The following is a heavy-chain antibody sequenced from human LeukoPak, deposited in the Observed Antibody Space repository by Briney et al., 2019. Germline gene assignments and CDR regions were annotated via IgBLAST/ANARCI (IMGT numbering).Heavy chain of an antibody. J-gene: IGHJ4*02. CDR2: IYYSGST. Sequence: SETLSLTCTVSGGSIGSYYWSWIRQPPGKGLEWIGYIYYSGSTNYNPSLKSRVTISVDTSKNQFSLKLSSVTAADTAVYYCARMYSGSYHYWGQGTLVTVSS. CDR1: GGSIGSYY. V-gene: IGHV4-59*01. D-gene: IGHD1-26*01. CDR3: ARMYSGSYHY.